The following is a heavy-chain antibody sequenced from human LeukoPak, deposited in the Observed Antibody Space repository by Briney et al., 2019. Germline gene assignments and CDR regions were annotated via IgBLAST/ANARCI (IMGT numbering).Heavy chain of an antibody. J-gene: IGHJ5*02. CDR1: GYTFTDYA. V-gene: IGHV7-4-1*02. D-gene: IGHD3-16*02. CDR3: SRAYHSLGGLSLHDH. CDR2: IHPNPGNP. Sequence: GASVKVSCKASGYTFTDYAMNWVRQAPGKGLEWMGWIHPNPGNPTYAHRFTGRFVFSWDNSVDTPYLQLNSLKPEDTAVYYCSRAYHSLGGLSLHDHWGQGTLVTVSS.